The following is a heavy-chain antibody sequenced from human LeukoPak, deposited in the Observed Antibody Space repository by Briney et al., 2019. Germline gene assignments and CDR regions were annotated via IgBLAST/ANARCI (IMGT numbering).Heavy chain of an antibody. Sequence: SETLSLTCTVSGGSISSSGYYWGWIRQPPGKGLEWIGSIYYSGSTYYNPSLKSRVTISVDTSKNQFPLKLSSVTAADAAVYYCARDNSSWYRTDAFDIWGQGTMVTVSS. CDR1: GGSISSSGYY. CDR2: IYYSGST. CDR3: ARDNSSWYRTDAFDI. J-gene: IGHJ3*02. V-gene: IGHV4-39*06. D-gene: IGHD6-13*01.